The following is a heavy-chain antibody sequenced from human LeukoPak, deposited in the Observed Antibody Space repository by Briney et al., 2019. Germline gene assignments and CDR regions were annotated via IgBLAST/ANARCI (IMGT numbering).Heavy chain of an antibody. CDR3: AILSGYSYGSFDY. Sequence: GGSLRLSCAASGFTFSSYAMHWVRQAPGKGLEYVSAISSNGGSTYYANSVKGRFTISRDNSKNTLYLQMGSLRAEDMAVYYCAILSGYSYGSFDYWGQGTLVTVSS. V-gene: IGHV3-64*01. CDR1: GFTFSSYA. D-gene: IGHD5-18*01. CDR2: ISSNGGST. J-gene: IGHJ4*02.